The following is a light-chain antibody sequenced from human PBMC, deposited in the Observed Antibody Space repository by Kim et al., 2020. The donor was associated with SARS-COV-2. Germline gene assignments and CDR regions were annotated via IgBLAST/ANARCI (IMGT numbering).Light chain of an antibody. CDR2: AAS. V-gene: IGKV1-39*01. Sequence: SVGDRVTITCRASQSISSYLNWYQQKPGKAPKLLIYAASSLQSGVPSRFSGSGSGTDFTLTISSLQPEDFATYYCQQSYSTPQVTFGGGTKVEIK. CDR3: QQSYSTPQVT. CDR1: QSISSY. J-gene: IGKJ4*01.